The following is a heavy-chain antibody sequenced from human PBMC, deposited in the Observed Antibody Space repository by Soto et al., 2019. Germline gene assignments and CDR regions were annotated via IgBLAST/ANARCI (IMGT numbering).Heavy chain of an antibody. V-gene: IGHV3-30*03. J-gene: IGHJ4*02. CDR3: ADTIYTASGVSSRGRGALLDF. CDR1: GFMFSVYG. D-gene: IGHD2-2*01. CDR2: ISFDGRTE. Sequence: QVQLVESGGGVVQPGRSLRLSCAASGFMFSVYGMHWVRQAPGKGPEWVAVISFDGRTEFYADPVKGRFTICRENHNSTVFPKMNSLRPEDTAIYYCADTIYTASGVSSRGRGALLDFWGQGTLVTVSS.